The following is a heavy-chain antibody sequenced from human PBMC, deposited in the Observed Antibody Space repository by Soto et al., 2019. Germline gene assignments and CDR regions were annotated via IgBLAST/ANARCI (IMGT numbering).Heavy chain of an antibody. CDR3: ARVIWSGHVTSHW. CDR2: ISSSSSTI. V-gene: IGHV3-48*02. D-gene: IGHD3-3*01. Sequence: EVQVVESGGGLVQPGGSLRLSCAASGFTFSSNSMNWVRQAPGKGLEWISYISSSSSTIYADSVKGRFTISRDNSKNSLYVQMHSMRDDDTAVDYCARVIWSGHVTSHWWGQRNRVTVSS. CDR1: GFTFSSNS. J-gene: IGHJ4*02.